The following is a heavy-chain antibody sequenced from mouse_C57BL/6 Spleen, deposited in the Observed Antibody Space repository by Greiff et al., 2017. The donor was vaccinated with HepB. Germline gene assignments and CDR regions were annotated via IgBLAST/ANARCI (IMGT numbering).Heavy chain of an antibody. CDR1: GYTFTSYW. CDR2: IDPSDSYT. Sequence: VQLQQSGAELVKPGASVKLSCKASGYTFTSYWMQWVKQRPGQGLEWIGEIDPSDSYTNYNQKFKGKATLTVDTSSSTAYMQLSSLTSEDSAVYYCARSDGLYGYDGAWFAYWGQGTLVTVSA. D-gene: IGHD2-2*01. J-gene: IGHJ3*01. V-gene: IGHV1-50*01. CDR3: ARSDGLYGYDGAWFAY.